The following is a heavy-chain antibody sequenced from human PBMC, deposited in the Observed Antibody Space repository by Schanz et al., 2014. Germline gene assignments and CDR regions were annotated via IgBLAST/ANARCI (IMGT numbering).Heavy chain of an antibody. CDR1: GFSFSDYS. Sequence: EVQLVESGGGLVQSGGSLRLSCAASGFSFSDYSMNWVRQAPGKGPEWVSAIGGDASRTYYADSVKGRFTISRDNSKNTLYLQMNSLRAEDTALYYCAKDPHKDYGGKPQALDIWGQGTMVTVSS. CDR2: IGGDASRT. D-gene: IGHD4-17*01. CDR3: AKDPHKDYGGKPQALDI. J-gene: IGHJ3*02. V-gene: IGHV3-23*04.